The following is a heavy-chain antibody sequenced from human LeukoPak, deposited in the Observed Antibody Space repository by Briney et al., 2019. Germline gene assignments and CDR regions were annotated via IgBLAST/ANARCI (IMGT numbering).Heavy chain of an antibody. CDR3: TSIAAAGDY. D-gene: IGHD6-13*01. V-gene: IGHV3-73*01. CDR2: IRSKANSYAT. J-gene: IGHJ4*02. Sequence: GGSLRLSCAASGFTFSGSAMHWVRQASGKGLEWVGRIRSKANSYATAYAASVKGRFTISRDDSKNTAYLQMNSLKTEDMAVYYCTSIAAAGDYWGQGTLVTVSS. CDR1: GFTFSGSA.